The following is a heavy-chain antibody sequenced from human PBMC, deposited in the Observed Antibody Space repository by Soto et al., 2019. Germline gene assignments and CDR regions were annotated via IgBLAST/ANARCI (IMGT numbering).Heavy chain of an antibody. Sequence: QVQLQESGPGLVKPSETLSLTCTVSGGSISSYYWSWIRQPPGKGLEWIGYIYYNGSTNYNPSLKSRVTISVDTSKNQFSLKLSSVTAADTAGYYLASRYGGTLDYWGQGTLVTVSS. CDR2: IYYNGST. CDR1: GGSISSYY. D-gene: IGHD4-17*01. CDR3: ASRYGGTLDY. J-gene: IGHJ4*02. V-gene: IGHV4-59*08.